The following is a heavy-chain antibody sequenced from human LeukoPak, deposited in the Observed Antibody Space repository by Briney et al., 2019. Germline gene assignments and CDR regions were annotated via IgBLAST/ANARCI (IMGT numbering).Heavy chain of an antibody. Sequence: PGGSLRLSCAASGFTFSSYGMNWGRQAPGKGLEWVSGISGSGGTTYYADSGKGRFTISRDNSKNSLSLQVSSLRAEDTAVYYCAKTNGYYSDWGQGTLVTVSS. CDR2: ISGSGGTT. CDR3: AKTNGYYSD. CDR1: GFTFSSYG. J-gene: IGHJ4*02. V-gene: IGHV3-23*01. D-gene: IGHD3-22*01.